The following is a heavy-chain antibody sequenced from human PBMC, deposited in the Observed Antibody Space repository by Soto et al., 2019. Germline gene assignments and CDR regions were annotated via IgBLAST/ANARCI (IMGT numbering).Heavy chain of an antibody. CDR1: GYTFTSYY. Sequence: ASVKVSCKASGYTFTSYYMHWVRQAPGQGLEWMGIINPSGGSTSYAQKFQGRVTMTRDTSTSTVYMELSRLRSDDTAVYYCARALYGDYAFDYWGQGTLVTVSS. V-gene: IGHV1-46*01. D-gene: IGHD4-17*01. CDR2: INPSGGST. CDR3: ARALYGDYAFDY. J-gene: IGHJ4*02.